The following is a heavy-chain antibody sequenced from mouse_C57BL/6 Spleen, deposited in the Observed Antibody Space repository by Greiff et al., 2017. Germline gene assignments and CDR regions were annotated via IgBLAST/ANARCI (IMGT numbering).Heavy chain of an antibody. D-gene: IGHD1-1*02. V-gene: IGHV1-15*01. CDR1: GYTFTDYE. Sequence: QVQLKQSGAELVRPGASVTLSCKASGYTFTDYEMHWVKQTPVHGLEWIGAIDPETGGTAYNQKFKGKAILTADKSSSTAYMELRSLTSEDSAVYYCTRGVAQEYFDVWGTGTTVTVSS. CDR2: IDPETGGT. J-gene: IGHJ1*03. CDR3: TRGVAQEYFDV.